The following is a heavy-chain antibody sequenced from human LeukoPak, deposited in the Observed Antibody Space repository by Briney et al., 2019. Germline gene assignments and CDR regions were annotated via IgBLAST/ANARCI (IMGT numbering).Heavy chain of an antibody. CDR3: TTLGYHLDS. CDR1: GFHFGAYE. CDR2: FAGSDTTK. Sequence: SGGSLRPSCAASGFHFGAYEMNWVRQAPGKGLEWVAYFAGSDTTKYYADSVRGRFTISRDNAKNSLYLQMNSLRAEDTALYYCTTLGYHLDSWGQGTLVTVSP. V-gene: IGHV3-48*03. J-gene: IGHJ4*02. D-gene: IGHD3-22*01.